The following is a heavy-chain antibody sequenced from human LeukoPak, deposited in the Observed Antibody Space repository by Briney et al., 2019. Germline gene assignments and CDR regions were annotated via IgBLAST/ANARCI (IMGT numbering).Heavy chain of an antibody. Sequence: GGSLRLSCAASGFTFSNAWMSWVRQAPGKGLEWVGRIKSKTDGGTTDYAAPVKGRFTISRDDSKNTLYLQMNSLKTEDTAVYYCTTTPDDYGPEEIDYWGQGTLVTVSS. J-gene: IGHJ4*02. D-gene: IGHD4-17*01. CDR2: IKSKTDGGTT. CDR1: GFTFSNAW. CDR3: TTTPDDYGPEEIDY. V-gene: IGHV3-15*01.